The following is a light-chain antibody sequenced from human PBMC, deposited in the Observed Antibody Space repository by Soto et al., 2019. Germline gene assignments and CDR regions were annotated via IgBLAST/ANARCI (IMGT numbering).Light chain of an antibody. J-gene: IGKJ1*01. CDR2: KAS. CDR3: QQYNSYPRT. Sequence: DIQMTQSPSTLSASVGERVTITCRASQSISSWLAWYQLKPGKAPKRLIYKASNLESGVPSRFSGSGSGTEFTLTISSLQPDDFATYYCQQYNSYPRTFGQGTKVEIK. CDR1: QSISSW. V-gene: IGKV1-5*03.